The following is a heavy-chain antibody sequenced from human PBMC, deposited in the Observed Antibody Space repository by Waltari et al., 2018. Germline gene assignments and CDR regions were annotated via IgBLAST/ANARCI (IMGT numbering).Heavy chain of an antibody. CDR3: VRAASGLDI. CDR2: SRDKANSYIT. J-gene: IGHJ3*02. V-gene: IGHV3-72*01. Sequence: EVQVVQSGGGLVQPGGSLGLSRDAPRFTPRDLYMDWVRQAPGKGLEWVGRSRDKANSYITEYAASVEGRFSISRDDSRNSLYLQMNSLKTEDTAMYYCVRAASGLDIWGQGTMVTVSS. D-gene: IGHD6-25*01. CDR1: RFTPRDLY.